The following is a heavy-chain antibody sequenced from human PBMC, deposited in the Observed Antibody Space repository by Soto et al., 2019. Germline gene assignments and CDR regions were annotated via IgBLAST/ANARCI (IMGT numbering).Heavy chain of an antibody. Sequence: SVKVSCKASGFTFTSSAVQWVRQARGQRLEWIGWIVVGSGNTNYAQKFQERVTITRDMSTSTAYMELSSLRSEDTAVYYCAADPTYDFWSGYLSYGMDVWGQGTTVTVSS. CDR1: GFTFTSSA. J-gene: IGHJ6*02. D-gene: IGHD3-3*01. CDR2: IVVGSGNT. CDR3: AADPTYDFWSGYLSYGMDV. V-gene: IGHV1-58*01.